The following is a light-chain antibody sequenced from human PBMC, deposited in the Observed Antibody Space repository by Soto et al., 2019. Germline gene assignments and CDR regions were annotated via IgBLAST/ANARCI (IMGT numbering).Light chain of an antibody. V-gene: IGLV2-14*01. CDR2: DVT. CDR3: SSYTSSSTYVV. Sequence: QSALAQPASVSGSPGQSITVSCTGTSSDVGGYNYVSWYQHHPGKAPKLLIYDVTNRPSGVSNRFSGSKSGNTASLTISGLQAEDEAEYYCSSYTSSSTYVVFGGGTKVTVL. CDR1: SSDVGGYNY. J-gene: IGLJ2*01.